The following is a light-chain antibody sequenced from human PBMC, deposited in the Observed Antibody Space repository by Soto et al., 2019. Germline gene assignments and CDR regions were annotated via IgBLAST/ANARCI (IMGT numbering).Light chain of an antibody. V-gene: IGKV3-20*01. Sequence: EIVLTQSPGTLSLSPGEGDTLSCRASQSVTNNFLAWYQQKPGQAPRLLIYDATSRATGIPDRFSGSGSGTAFTLTINRLEPEDFAVYYCQQYGSTPVTFGQGTKVEIK. CDR2: DAT. CDR3: QQYGSTPVT. CDR1: QSVTNNF. J-gene: IGKJ1*01.